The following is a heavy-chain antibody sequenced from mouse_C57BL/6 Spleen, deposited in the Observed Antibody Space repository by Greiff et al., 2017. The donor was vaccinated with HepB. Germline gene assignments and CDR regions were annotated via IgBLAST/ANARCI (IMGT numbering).Heavy chain of an antibody. CDR1: GYTFTSYW. V-gene: IGHV1-69*01. CDR2: IDPSDSYT. D-gene: IGHD2-3*01. CDR3: ARVYDGYYPYAMDY. J-gene: IGHJ4*01. Sequence: VQLQQPGAELVMPGASVKLSCKASGYTFTSYWMHWVKQRHGQGLEWIGEIDPSDSYTNSNQKLKGKSTLTVDKSSSTAYMQLSSLTSEDSAVYYGARVYDGYYPYAMDYWGQGTSVTVSS.